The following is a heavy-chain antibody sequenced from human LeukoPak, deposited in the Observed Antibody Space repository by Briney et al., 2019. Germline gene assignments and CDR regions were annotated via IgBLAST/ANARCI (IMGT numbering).Heavy chain of an antibody. CDR1: GGSIRSSSYY. J-gene: IGHJ4*02. D-gene: IGHD3-3*01. Sequence: SETLSLTCTVSGGSIRSSSYYWGWIRQPPGKGLEWVGNIYYSGSTYYKPSLKSRVTRSVDTSKNQSSLKLRSVTAADTAVFYEARWSESATFDSWGQGTLVIVSS. CDR2: IYYSGST. V-gene: IGHV4-39*01. CDR3: ARWSESATFDS.